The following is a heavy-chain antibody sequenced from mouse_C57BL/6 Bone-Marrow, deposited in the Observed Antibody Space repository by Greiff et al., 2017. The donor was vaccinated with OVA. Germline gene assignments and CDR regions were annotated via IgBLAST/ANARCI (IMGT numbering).Heavy chain of an antibody. CDR3: ARAGVL. CDR2: IYPGSGNT. D-gene: IGHD2-14*01. CDR1: GYTFTDYY. Sequence: VQLQQSGAELVRPGASVKLSCKASGYTFTDYYINWVKQRPGQGLEWIARIYPGSGNTYYNEKFKGKATLTAEKSSSTAYMKLSSLTSEDSAVYVGARAGVLWGQGTLVTVSA. V-gene: IGHV1-76*01. J-gene: IGHJ3*01.